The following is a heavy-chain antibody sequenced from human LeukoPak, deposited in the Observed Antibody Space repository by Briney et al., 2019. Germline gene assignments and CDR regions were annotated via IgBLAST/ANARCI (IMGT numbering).Heavy chain of an antibody. CDR3: ARGNPGVIDY. Sequence: ASVKVSCKTSGGAFTNYAINWVRQAPGQGLEWMGMINPSGGSTSYAQKFQGRVTMTRDTSTSTVYMELSSLRSEDTAVYYCARGNPGVIDYWGQGTLVTVSS. D-gene: IGHD3-10*01. CDR2: INPSGGST. CDR1: GGAFTNYA. V-gene: IGHV1-46*01. J-gene: IGHJ4*02.